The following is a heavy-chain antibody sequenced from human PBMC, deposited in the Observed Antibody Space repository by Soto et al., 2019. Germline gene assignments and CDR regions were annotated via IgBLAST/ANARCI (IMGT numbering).Heavy chain of an antibody. CDR2: IYPGDSDI. D-gene: IGHD6-19*01. CDR3: ARIIAEAGTGFDF. V-gene: IGHV5-51*01. Sequence: GESLKISCQGSGYTFISYWIAWVRQKPGKGLEWMGIIYPGDSDIRYNPYFKGKVNISDDNYISTAYLQWSSLKAPDTAMYYCARIIAEAGTGFDFWGQGTMVTVSS. CDR1: GYTFISYW. J-gene: IGHJ4*02.